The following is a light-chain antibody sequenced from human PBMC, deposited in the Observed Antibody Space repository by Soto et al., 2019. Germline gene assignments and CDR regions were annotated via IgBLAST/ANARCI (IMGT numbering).Light chain of an antibody. J-gene: IGKJ1*01. CDR2: KVS. V-gene: IGKV1-5*03. Sequence: DIQMTQSPSTLSDSVGDRVTISCRASQTINNWLGWLQQKPGKAPKLLIYKVSTLESGVTSRFSGSGSGTEFSLTIDGLQTDDFATYYCQQYNNYPWTFGQVTRVEIK. CDR3: QQYNNYPWT. CDR1: QTINNW.